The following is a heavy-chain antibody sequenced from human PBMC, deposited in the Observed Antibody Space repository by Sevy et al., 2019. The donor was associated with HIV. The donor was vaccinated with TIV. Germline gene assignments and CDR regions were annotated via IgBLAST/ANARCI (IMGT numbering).Heavy chain of an antibody. J-gene: IGHJ5*02. Sequence: GGSLRLSCAASGFTFSSYWMNWIRQAPGKGLEWVANIKQDGSEKYYVDSVKGRFTMSRDNAKNSWYMEMNTRRAEDTAVYYCATSGGDTWGQGTLVTVSS. CDR3: ATSGGDT. V-gene: IGHV3-7*01. CDR2: IKQDGSEK. D-gene: IGHD1-26*01. CDR1: GFTFSSYW.